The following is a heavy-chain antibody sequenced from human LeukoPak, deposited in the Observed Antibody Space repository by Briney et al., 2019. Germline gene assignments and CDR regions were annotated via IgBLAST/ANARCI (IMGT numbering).Heavy chain of an antibody. CDR2: INHSGST. Sequence: PSETLSLTCAVYGGSFSGYYWSWIRQPPGKGLEWIGEINHSGSTNYNPSLKSRVTISVDTSKNQFSLKLSSVTAADTAVYYCARRTGQFWVRGRGWFDPWGQGTLVTVSS. CDR1: GGSFSGYY. V-gene: IGHV4-34*01. J-gene: IGHJ5*02. D-gene: IGHD3-10*01. CDR3: ARRTGQFWVRGRGWFDP.